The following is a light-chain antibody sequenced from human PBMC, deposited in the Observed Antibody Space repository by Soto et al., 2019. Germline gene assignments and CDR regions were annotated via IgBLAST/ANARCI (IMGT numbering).Light chain of an antibody. CDR2: WGS. V-gene: IGKV2-28*01. Sequence: EIVMTQSPLSLPVTPGEPASISCGSSQSLLHSNGYTYLDWYQQKPGQSPKLLIYWGSNRASGVPDRFSGSGSGTDFTLKISRVEAEDVGLYYCMQALQTPLTFGPGTRVDIK. J-gene: IGKJ3*01. CDR1: QSLLHSNGYTY. CDR3: MQALQTPLT.